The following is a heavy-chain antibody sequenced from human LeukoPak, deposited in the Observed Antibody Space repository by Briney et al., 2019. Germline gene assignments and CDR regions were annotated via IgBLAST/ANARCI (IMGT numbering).Heavy chain of an antibody. V-gene: IGHV1-69*04. CDR3: ARESFRGSYYYYYYMDV. D-gene: IGHD3-16*01. CDR1: GGTFSSYT. CDR2: ISPILGIA. J-gene: IGHJ6*03. Sequence: SVKVSCKASGGTFSSYTISWVRQAPGQGIEWLGRISPILGIANYAQKFQGRVTITADKSTSTAYMELSSLRSEDTAVYYCARESFRGSYYYYYYMDVWGKGTTVTVSS.